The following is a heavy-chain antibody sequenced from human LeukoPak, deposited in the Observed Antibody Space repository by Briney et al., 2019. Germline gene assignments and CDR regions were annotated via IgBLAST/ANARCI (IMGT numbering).Heavy chain of an antibody. CDR2: ISSSSSYI. CDR3: ARDTKYDYGDPKARPFDP. J-gene: IGHJ5*02. V-gene: IGHV3-21*01. Sequence: PGGSLRLSCAASGFTFSSYSMNWVRQAPGKGLEWVSSISSSSSYIYYADSVKGRFTISRDNAKNSLYLQMNSLRAEDTAVYYCARDTKYDYGDPKARPFDPWGQGTLVTVSS. D-gene: IGHD4-17*01. CDR1: GFTFSSYS.